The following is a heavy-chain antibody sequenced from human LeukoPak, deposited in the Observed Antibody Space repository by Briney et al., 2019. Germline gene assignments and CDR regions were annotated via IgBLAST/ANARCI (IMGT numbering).Heavy chain of an antibody. V-gene: IGHV3-21*01. Sequence: KSGGSLRLSCAASGFTFSSYSMNWVRQAPGKGLEWVSSISSSNSYIYYADSVKGRFTISRDNAKNSLYLQMNSLRAEDTAVYYCARSDSYGSIGTYYYYGMDVWGQGTTVTVSS. CDR3: ARSDSYGSIGTYYYYGMDV. CDR2: ISSSNSYI. D-gene: IGHD5-18*01. J-gene: IGHJ6*02. CDR1: GFTFSSYS.